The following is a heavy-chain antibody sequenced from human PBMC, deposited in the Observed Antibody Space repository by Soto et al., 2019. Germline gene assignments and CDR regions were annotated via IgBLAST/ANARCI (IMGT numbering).Heavy chain of an antibody. J-gene: IGHJ4*02. CDR1: GFTFSDHY. CDR2: SRDKANSYTT. CDR3: ARGPPDY. Sequence: GGSLRLSSAASGFTFSDHYMDWVRQAPGKGLEWVGRSRDKANSYTTEYAASVKGRFTISRDDSKNLLYLQMDSLKIEDTAVYYCARGPPDYWGQGTLVTVSS. V-gene: IGHV3-72*01.